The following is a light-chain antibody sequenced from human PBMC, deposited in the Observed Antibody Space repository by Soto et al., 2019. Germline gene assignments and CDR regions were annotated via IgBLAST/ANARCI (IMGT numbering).Light chain of an antibody. V-gene: IGLV2-11*01. CDR3: CSYAGSFTWV. J-gene: IGLJ3*02. CDR2: DAS. Sequence: QSALTQPRSVSGSPGQSVTISCTGTSSDVGGYNYVSWYLQHPGKAPKVMIYDASKRPSGVPDRFSASKSGNTASLTISGLQAEDEADYYCCSYAGSFTWVFGGGTKLTVL. CDR1: SSDVGGYNY.